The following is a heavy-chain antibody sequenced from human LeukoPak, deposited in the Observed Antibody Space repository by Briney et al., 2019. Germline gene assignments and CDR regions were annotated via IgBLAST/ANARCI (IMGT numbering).Heavy chain of an antibody. CDR1: GGSFSGYY. J-gene: IGHJ3*02. Sequence: PSETLSLTCAVYGGSFSGYYWSWIRQPPGKVLEWIGEINHSGSTNYNPSLKSRVTISVDTSKNQFSLKLSSVTAADTAVYYCARHARVQYSSSWYGRGGAFDIWGQGTMVTVSS. CDR2: INHSGST. V-gene: IGHV4-34*01. D-gene: IGHD6-13*01. CDR3: ARHARVQYSSSWYGRGGAFDI.